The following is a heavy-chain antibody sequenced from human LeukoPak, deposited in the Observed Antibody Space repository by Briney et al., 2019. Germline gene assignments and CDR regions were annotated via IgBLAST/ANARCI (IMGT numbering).Heavy chain of an antibody. CDR1: GFTFTYYT. CDR3: AKDIGYEGYFDY. D-gene: IGHD2-2*03. J-gene: IGHJ4*02. CDR2: ISGGNSYI. V-gene: IGHV3-21*04. Sequence: PGGSLRLSCAASGFTFTYYTMNWIRQSPGKGLEWVSSISGGNSYIYYADSVKGRFTISRDNAKNSLYLQMNSLRAEDTALYYCAKDIGYEGYFDYWGQGTLVTVSS.